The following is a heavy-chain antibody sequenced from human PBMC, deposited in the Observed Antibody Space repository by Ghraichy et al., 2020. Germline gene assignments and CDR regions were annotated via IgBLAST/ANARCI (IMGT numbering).Heavy chain of an antibody. Sequence: GGSLRLSCAASGFTFSSYAMSWVRQAPGKGLEWVSAISGSGGSTYYADSVKGRFTISRDNSKNTLYLQMNSLRAEDTAVYYCAKPWRWELLPGGFYYFDYWGQGTLVIVSS. J-gene: IGHJ4*02. CDR3: AKPWRWELLPGGFYYFDY. V-gene: IGHV3-23*01. CDR1: GFTFSSYA. CDR2: ISGSGGST. D-gene: IGHD1-26*01.